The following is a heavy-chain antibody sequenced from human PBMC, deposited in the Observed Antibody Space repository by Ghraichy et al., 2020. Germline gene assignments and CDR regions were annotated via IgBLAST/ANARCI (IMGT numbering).Heavy chain of an antibody. Sequence: GESLRLSCAASGFTFSSYSMNWVRQAPGKGLEWVSSISSSSSYIYYADSVKGRFTISRDNAKNSLYLQMNSLRAEDTAVYYCARVFWIEDAFDIWGQGTMVTVSS. CDR1: GFTFSSYS. J-gene: IGHJ3*02. CDR3: ARVFWIEDAFDI. D-gene: IGHD3-3*01. V-gene: IGHV3-21*01. CDR2: ISSSSSYI.